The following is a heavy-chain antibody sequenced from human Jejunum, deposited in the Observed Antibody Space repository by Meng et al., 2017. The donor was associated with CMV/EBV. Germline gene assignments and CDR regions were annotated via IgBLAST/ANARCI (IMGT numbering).Heavy chain of an antibody. J-gene: IGHJ5*02. CDR2: ISPYNGNT. Sequence: QVQLVQSGAEVKKPGASVKVSCKASGYTFSTHAISWVRQAPGQGLEWMGWISPYNGNTKYAQNLQGRVTLTTDISTSTAYMELRSLRSDDTAVYYCARKLRGGGWFDPWGQGTLVTVSS. CDR1: GYTFSTHA. D-gene: IGHD3-16*01. CDR3: ARKLRGGGWFDP. V-gene: IGHV1-18*01.